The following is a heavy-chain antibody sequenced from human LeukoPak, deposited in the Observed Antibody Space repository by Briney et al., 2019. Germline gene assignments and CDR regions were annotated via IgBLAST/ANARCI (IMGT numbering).Heavy chain of an antibody. D-gene: IGHD6-25*01. J-gene: IGHJ3*02. Sequence: GESLKISCKGSGYYFTSYWIGWVRQMPGKGLEWMGIINPGDSDTRYSPSFQGQVTISADKSISTAYLQWSSLKASHTAMYYCARLLSSATWGAFDIWGQGTVVTVSS. CDR3: ARLLSSATWGAFDI. CDR1: GYYFTSYW. CDR2: INPGDSDT. V-gene: IGHV5-51*01.